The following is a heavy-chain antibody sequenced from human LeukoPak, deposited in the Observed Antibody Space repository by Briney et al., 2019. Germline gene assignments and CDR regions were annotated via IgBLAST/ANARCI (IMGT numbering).Heavy chain of an antibody. Sequence: GGSLRLSCAASGFTFSSYGMHWVRRAPGKGLEWVAVISDDGSNKYYADSVKGRFTISRDNSKNTLYLQMNSLRAEDTAVYYCARGPSGYHNTGGQGTLVTVSS. V-gene: IGHV3-30*03. CDR1: GFTFSSYG. D-gene: IGHD5-12*01. CDR3: ARGPSGYHNT. CDR2: ISDDGSNK. J-gene: IGHJ4*02.